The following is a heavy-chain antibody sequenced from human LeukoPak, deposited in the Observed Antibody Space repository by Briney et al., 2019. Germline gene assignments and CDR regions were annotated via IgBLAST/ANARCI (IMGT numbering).Heavy chain of an antibody. Sequence: GGSLRLSCVVSGFIFSNYSMNWVRQAPGKGLEWLSYISRTSSTILYADSVKGRFTISRDQAKNPVFLQMNSLRDEDTAVYYCVRIRDSGAYYFYYGMDVWGQGTTVTVSS. CDR3: VRIRDSGAYYFYYGMDV. CDR1: GFIFSNYS. D-gene: IGHD1-26*01. CDR2: ISRTSSTI. J-gene: IGHJ6*02. V-gene: IGHV3-48*02.